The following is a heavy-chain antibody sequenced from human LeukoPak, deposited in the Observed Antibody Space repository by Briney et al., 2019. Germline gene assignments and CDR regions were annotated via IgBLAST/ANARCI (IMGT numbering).Heavy chain of an antibody. V-gene: IGHV1-3*01. CDR1: GYTFTSYA. CDR3: ARLALRQNWFDP. D-gene: IGHD3-16*01. Sequence: GASVKVSCKASGYTFTSYAMHWVRQAPGQRLGWMGWINAGNGNTKYSQKFQGRVTITRDTSASTAYMELSSLRSEDTAVYYCARLALRQNWFDPWGQGTLVTVSS. CDR2: INAGNGNT. J-gene: IGHJ5*02.